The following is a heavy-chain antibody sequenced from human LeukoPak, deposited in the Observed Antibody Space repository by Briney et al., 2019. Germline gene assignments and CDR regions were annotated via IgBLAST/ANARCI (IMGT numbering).Heavy chain of an antibody. D-gene: IGHD6-13*01. Sequence: PGGSLRLSCAASGFTFSSYEMNWVRQAPGKGLEWVSYISSSGSTIYYADSVKVRFTISRDNAKNSLYLQMNSLRAEDTAVYYCAIEIAGDAFDIWGQGTMVTVSS. CDR2: ISSSGSTI. V-gene: IGHV3-48*03. J-gene: IGHJ3*02. CDR3: AIEIAGDAFDI. CDR1: GFTFSSYE.